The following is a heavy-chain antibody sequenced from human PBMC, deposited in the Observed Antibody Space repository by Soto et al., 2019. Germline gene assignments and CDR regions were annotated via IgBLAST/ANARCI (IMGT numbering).Heavy chain of an antibody. CDR3: ARIILEYGDYGRSYYYGMDV. D-gene: IGHD4-17*01. J-gene: IGHJ6*02. CDR1: GGSISSYY. Sequence: QVQLQESGPGLVKPSETLSLTCTVSGGSISSYYWSWIRQPPGKGLEWIGYIYYSGSTNYNPSLKSRVTLSVDTSKNQFSLKLSSVTAADTAVYYCARIILEYGDYGRSYYYGMDVWGQGTTVTVSS. CDR2: IYYSGST. V-gene: IGHV4-59*08.